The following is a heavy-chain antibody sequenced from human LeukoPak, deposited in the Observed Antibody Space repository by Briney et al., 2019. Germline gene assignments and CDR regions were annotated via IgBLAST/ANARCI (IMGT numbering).Heavy chain of an antibody. CDR1: GYTVTSYD. Sequence: ASVKVSCKASGYTVTSYDINWVRQATGQGREWMGGMNPNSGNTGYAQKFQGRVTMTRNTSISTAYMELSSLRSEETAVDYCARGGGLLWFGELLSGYYYYYGMAVWGQGPTVTVSS. D-gene: IGHD3-10*01. CDR3: ARGGGLLWFGELLSGYYYYYGMAV. J-gene: IGHJ6*02. CDR2: MNPNSGNT. V-gene: IGHV1-8*01.